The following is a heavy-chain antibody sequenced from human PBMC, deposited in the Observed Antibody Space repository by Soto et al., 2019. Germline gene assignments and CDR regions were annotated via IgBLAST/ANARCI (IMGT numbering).Heavy chain of an antibody. Sequence: GGSLRLSCAASGFTFSSYGMHWVRQAPGKGLEWVAVIWYDGSNKYYADSVKGRFTISRDNSKNTLYLQMNSLRAEDTAVYYCARGVVDIVATYYFDYWGQGTLVTVSS. CDR1: GFTFSSYG. J-gene: IGHJ4*02. V-gene: IGHV3-33*01. D-gene: IGHD5-12*01. CDR2: IWYDGSNK. CDR3: ARGVVDIVATYYFDY.